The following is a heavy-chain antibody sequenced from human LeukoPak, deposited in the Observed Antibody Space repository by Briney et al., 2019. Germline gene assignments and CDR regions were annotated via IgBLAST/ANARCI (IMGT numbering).Heavy chain of an antibody. D-gene: IGHD3-22*01. V-gene: IGHV4-61*01. Sequence: SETLSLTCTVSGESISNSRHYWSWIRQPPGTGLEWIGYIYYSGSTNYNPSLKSRVTISVDTSKNQFSLKLSSVTAADTAVYYCAREAEYYDSSGLCDYWGQGMLVTVSS. CDR3: AREAEYYDSSGLCDY. J-gene: IGHJ4*02. CDR1: GESISNSRHY. CDR2: IYYSGST.